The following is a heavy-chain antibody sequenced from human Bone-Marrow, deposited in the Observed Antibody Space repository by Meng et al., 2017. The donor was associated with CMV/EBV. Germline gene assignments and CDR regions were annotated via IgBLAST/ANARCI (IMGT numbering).Heavy chain of an antibody. CDR1: GFTLSTYW. Sequence: GESLKISCTASGFTLSTYWMNWVRQAPGKGLQWVANIKQDGGEKYYVDSVKGRFTISRDNAKNSLYLQMNSLRAEDTAVYYCEAGATTGDYWGQGTLVTVSS. CDR3: EAGATTGDY. V-gene: IGHV3-7*01. D-gene: IGHD1-26*01. J-gene: IGHJ4*02. CDR2: IKQDGGEK.